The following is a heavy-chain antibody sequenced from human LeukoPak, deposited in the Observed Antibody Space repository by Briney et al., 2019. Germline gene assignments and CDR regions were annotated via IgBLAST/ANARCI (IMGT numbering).Heavy chain of an antibody. CDR1: GGSISGYY. D-gene: IGHD2-15*01. J-gene: IGHJ4*02. CDR3: ARAGGDCSGGSCYAIWFDY. CDR2: INHSGST. Sequence: PSETLSLTCTVSGGSISGYYWSWIRQPPGKGLEWIGEINHSGSTNYNPSLKSRVTISVDTSKNQFSLKLSSVTAADTAVYYCARAGGDCSGGSCYAIWFDYWGQGTLVTVSS. V-gene: IGHV4-34*01.